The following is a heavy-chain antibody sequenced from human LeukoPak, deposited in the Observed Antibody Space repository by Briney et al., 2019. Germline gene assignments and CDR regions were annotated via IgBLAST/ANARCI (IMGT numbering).Heavy chain of an antibody. D-gene: IGHD2-15*01. J-gene: IGHJ4*02. CDR2: IYYSGYT. V-gene: IGHV4-59*08. CDR3: ARRYCSGGSCYSAFDY. CDR1: GGSISSYY. Sequence: SETLSLTCTVSGGSISSYYWSWIRQPPGKGLEWIAYIYYSGYTNYNPSLKSRASISVDTSKNQFPLMLSSVSAADTAVYYCARRYCSGGSCYSAFDYWGQGTLVAVSS.